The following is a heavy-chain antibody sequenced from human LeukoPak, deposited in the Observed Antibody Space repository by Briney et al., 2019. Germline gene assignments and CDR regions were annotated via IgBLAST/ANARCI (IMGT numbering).Heavy chain of an antibody. V-gene: IGHV3-11*04. Sequence: PGGSLRLSCAASGFTVSSNYMSWVRQAPGKGLEWISYISHTGSTMSYADSVKGRFTISRDNARNSLHLQMNSLRAEDTAVYYCAIPPLSGTGSSRPLAEMDVWGQGTTVTVSS. CDR1: GFTVSSNY. CDR3: AIPPLSGTGSSRPLAEMDV. CDR2: ISHTGSTM. J-gene: IGHJ6*02. D-gene: IGHD3-10*01.